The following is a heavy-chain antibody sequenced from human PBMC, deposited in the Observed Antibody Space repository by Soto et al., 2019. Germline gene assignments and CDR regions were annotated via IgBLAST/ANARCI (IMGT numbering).Heavy chain of an antibody. J-gene: IGHJ4*02. CDR3: ARDLSGSYYGTFDY. CDR2: ISSSSSYI. Sequence: EVQLVESGGGLVKPGGSLRLSCAASGFTFSSYSMNWVRQAPGKVLEWVSSISSSSSYIYYADSVKGRFTISRDNAKNSLYLQMNSLRAEDTAVYYCARDLSGSYYGTFDYWGQGTLVTVSS. D-gene: IGHD1-26*01. CDR1: GFTFSSYS. V-gene: IGHV3-21*01.